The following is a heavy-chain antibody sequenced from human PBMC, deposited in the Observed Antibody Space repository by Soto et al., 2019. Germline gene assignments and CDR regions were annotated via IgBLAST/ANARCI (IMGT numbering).Heavy chain of an antibody. CDR2: ISSNGSST. D-gene: IGHD6-19*01. J-gene: IGHJ4*02. Sequence: AGGSLRLSCAASGFTFSDYYMSWIRQAPGKGLGYVSDISSNGSSTYYADFVKGRFTISRDNSKNTLYLQMSSLRAEDTAVYYCVKDLDSSGWQAVYWGQGTLVTVSS. CDR3: VKDLDSSGWQAVY. CDR1: GFTFSDYY. V-gene: IGHV3-64D*08.